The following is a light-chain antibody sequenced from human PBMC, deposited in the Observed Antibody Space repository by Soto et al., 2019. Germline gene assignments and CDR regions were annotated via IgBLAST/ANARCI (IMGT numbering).Light chain of an antibody. Sequence: DIQSTQSPSTLSASVGDRVTVTCRASQRIDRYLAWYQQKPGKAPKLLVYDASTLEGGVPSSFSGSGSATEFILTISSLQPDDFATYYCQQYKDGAWTFGQGTRVEIK. J-gene: IGKJ1*01. CDR2: DAS. CDR3: QQYKDGAWT. V-gene: IGKV1-5*01. CDR1: QRIDRY.